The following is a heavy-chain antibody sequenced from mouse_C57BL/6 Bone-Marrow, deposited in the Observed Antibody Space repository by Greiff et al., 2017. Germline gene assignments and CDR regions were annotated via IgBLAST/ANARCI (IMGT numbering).Heavy chain of an antibody. D-gene: IGHD4-1*01. J-gene: IGHJ2*01. CDR1: GYTFTSYW. Sequence: VQLQQSGAELVRPGSSVKLSCKASGYTFTSYWMHWVKQRPIQGLEWIGNIDPSDSETHYNQKFKDKATLTVDKSSSTAYMQLSSLTSEDSAVYYCARSWDLDYWGQGTTLTVSS. CDR3: ARSWDLDY. V-gene: IGHV1-52*01. CDR2: IDPSDSET.